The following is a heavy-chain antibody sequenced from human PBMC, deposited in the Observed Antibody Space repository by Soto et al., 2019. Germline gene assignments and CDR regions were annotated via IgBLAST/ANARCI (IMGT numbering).Heavy chain of an antibody. V-gene: IGHV3-30-3*01. D-gene: IGHD3-22*01. CDR2: ISYDGSNK. CDR1: GFTFSSYA. J-gene: IGHJ3*02. CDR3: ARTGHYYDSSGYYVDENAFDI. Sequence: GGSLRLSCAASGFTFSSYAMHWVRQAPGKGLEWVAVISYDGSNKYYADSVKGRFTISRDNSKNTLYLQMNSLRAEDTAVYYCARTGHYYDSSGYYVDENAFDIWGQGTMVTVSS.